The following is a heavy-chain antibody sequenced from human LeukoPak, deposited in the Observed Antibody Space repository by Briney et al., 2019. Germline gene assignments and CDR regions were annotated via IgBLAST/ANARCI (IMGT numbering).Heavy chain of an antibody. J-gene: IGHJ4*02. CDR2: IYTSGST. V-gene: IGHV4-4*07. CDR3: ARDMGQGPISRGRFDY. Sequence: SETLSLTCTVSGGSISSYYWSWIRQPAGKGLEWIGRIYTSGSTNYNPSLKSRVTMSVDTSKNQFSLKLSSVTAADTAVYYCARDMGQGPISRGRFDYWGQGTLVTVSS. CDR1: GGSISSYY. D-gene: IGHD3-16*01.